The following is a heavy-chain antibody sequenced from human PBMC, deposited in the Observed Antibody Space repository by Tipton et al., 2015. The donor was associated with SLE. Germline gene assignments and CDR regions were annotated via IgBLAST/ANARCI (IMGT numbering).Heavy chain of an antibody. Sequence: LRLSCAVYGGSFSGYYWSWIRQPPGKGLEWIGEINHSGSTNYNPSLKSRVTISVDTSKNQFSLKLSSVTAADTAVYYCARISSGWSPLDYWGQGTLVTVSS. J-gene: IGHJ4*02. CDR3: ARISSGWSPLDY. D-gene: IGHD6-19*01. CDR2: INHSGST. V-gene: IGHV4-34*01. CDR1: GGSFSGYY.